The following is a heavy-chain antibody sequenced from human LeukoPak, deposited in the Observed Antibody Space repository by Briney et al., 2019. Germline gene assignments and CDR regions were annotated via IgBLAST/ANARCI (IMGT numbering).Heavy chain of an antibody. CDR1: GFTFSSYG. D-gene: IGHD3-3*01. CDR3: ARDGGYDFWSGYYQDY. CDR2: ISYDANIGSNK. Sequence: GGSLRLSCAASGFTFSSYGMHWVRQAPGKGLEWVALISYDANIGSNKYYADSVKGRFTISRDNSKNTLYLQMNSLRAEDTAVYYCARDGGYDFWSGYYQDYWGQGTLVTVSS. J-gene: IGHJ4*02. V-gene: IGHV3-30*19.